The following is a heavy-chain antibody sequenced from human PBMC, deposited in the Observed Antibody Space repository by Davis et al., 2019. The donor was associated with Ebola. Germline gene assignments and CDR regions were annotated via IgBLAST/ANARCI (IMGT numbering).Heavy chain of an antibody. CDR3: ARRRGYSYGSYYFDY. J-gene: IGHJ4*02. Sequence: GESLKISCAASGFTFSSYGMHWVRQAPGKGLEWVAVIWYDGSNKYYADSVKGRFTISRNNAKNSLYLQVNSLRAEDTAVYYCARRRGYSYGSYYFDYWGQGTLVTVSS. V-gene: IGHV3-33*01. D-gene: IGHD5-18*01. CDR1: GFTFSSYG. CDR2: IWYDGSNK.